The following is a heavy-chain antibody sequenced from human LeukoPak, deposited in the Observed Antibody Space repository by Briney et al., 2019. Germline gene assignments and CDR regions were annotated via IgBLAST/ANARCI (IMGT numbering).Heavy chain of an antibody. Sequence: GGSLRLSCAASEFTFNNYWMSWVRQAPGKGLEWVANIKKTGSEKYYVDSVKGRFTISRDNAKNSLYLQMNSLRAEDTAVYYCAKRYLITNAFDIWGQGTMVTVSS. CDR3: AKRYLITNAFDI. V-gene: IGHV3-7*01. CDR2: IKKTGSEK. CDR1: EFTFNNYW. J-gene: IGHJ3*02. D-gene: IGHD3-16*01.